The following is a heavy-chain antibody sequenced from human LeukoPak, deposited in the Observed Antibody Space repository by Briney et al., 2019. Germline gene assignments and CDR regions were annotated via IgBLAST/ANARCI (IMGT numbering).Heavy chain of an antibody. J-gene: IGHJ4*02. D-gene: IGHD6-19*01. V-gene: IGHV3-66*01. Sequence: GGSLRLSCAASGFTVSSNYMSWVRQAPGKGLEWVSVIYSGGSTYYADSVKGRFTISRDNSKNTLYLQMNSLRAEDTAVYYCARDSAGYSSGWSPYYFDYWGQGTLVTVSS. CDR3: ARDSAGYSSGWSPYYFDY. CDR1: GFTVSSNY. CDR2: IYSGGST.